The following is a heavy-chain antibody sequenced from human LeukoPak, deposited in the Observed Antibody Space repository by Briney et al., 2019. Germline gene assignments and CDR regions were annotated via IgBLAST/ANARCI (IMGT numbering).Heavy chain of an antibody. CDR2: LSYSGGNT. J-gene: IGHJ4*02. CDR1: GFTFGSYD. Sequence: GGSLRLSWAASGFTFGSYDMNWVRQAPGKGLEWVSALSYSGGNTYYADSVKGRFTISRDNSKNTLYLQMNSLRAEDTAVYYCAKVTYDYVWGSYRSAYFDYWGQGTLVTVSS. D-gene: IGHD3-16*02. CDR3: AKVTYDYVWGSYRSAYFDY. V-gene: IGHV3-23*01.